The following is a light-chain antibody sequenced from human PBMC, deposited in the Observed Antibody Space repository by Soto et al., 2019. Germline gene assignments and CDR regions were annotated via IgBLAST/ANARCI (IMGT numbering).Light chain of an antibody. CDR3: QQSYSTPDT. J-gene: IGKJ2*01. CDR1: QSISSY. V-gene: IGKV1-39*01. CDR2: AAS. Sequence: DIPMTQSPSSLSASVGDRVTITCRASQSISSYLNWYQQKPGKAPKLLIYAASSLQSGVPSRFSGSGSVTDFTLTISSLQPEDFATYYCQQSYSTPDTFGQGTKLEIK.